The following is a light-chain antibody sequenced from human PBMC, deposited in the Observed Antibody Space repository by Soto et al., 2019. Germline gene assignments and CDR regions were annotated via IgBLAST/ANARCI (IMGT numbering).Light chain of an antibody. J-gene: IGLJ2*01. CDR3: GTWDSSLTAVV. V-gene: IGLV1-51*01. CDR1: SSNIGKTY. CDR2: DNN. Sequence: QSVLTQPPSMSAAPGQKVTISCSGSSSNIGKTYVSWYQQFPGTAPKLLIYDNNKRTSGIPDRFSGSKSGTTATLGITGLQTGDEADYYCGTWDSSLTAVVFGGGTKLTVL.